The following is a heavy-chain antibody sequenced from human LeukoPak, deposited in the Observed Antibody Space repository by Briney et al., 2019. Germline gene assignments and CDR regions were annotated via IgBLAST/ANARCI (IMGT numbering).Heavy chain of an antibody. CDR2: TYHRSKWYN. CDR1: GASVSSNSAA. J-gene: IGHJ3*02. CDR3: ARGKPLRYFDHANPFDI. Sequence: SQTLSLTCAISGASVSSNSAAWNWIRQSPSRGLEWLGRTYHRSKWYNDYAESVKSRIAIKSDTSKNQFSLQLNSVTPEDTAVYYCARGKPLRYFDHANPFDIWGQGTMVTVSS. D-gene: IGHD3-9*01. V-gene: IGHV6-1*01.